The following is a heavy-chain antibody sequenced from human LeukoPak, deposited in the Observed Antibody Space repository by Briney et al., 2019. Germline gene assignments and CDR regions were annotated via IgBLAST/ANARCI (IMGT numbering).Heavy chain of an antibody. J-gene: IGHJ4*02. V-gene: IGHV1-69*13. CDR2: ITPIFGTA. CDR3: ARAGYYYDRSGYYDY. D-gene: IGHD3-22*01. CDR1: GGIFSRFT. Sequence: SVKVSCTASGGIFSRFTISWVRQAPGQGFEWMGGITPIFGTANFAQKFQGRVSITADESTSTAFMELSSLRSEDTAVYYCARAGYYYDRSGYYDYWGQGTLVTVSS.